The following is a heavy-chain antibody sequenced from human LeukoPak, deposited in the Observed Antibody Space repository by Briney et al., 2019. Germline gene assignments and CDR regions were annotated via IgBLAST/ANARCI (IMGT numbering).Heavy chain of an antibody. D-gene: IGHD5-12*01. Sequence: GASVKVSCKASGYTFTSYGISWVRQAPGQGLEWMGWISAYDGNTNYAQKLQGRVTMTTDTSTSTAYTELRSLRSDDTAVYYCARDRSRMVATGDYWGQGTLVTVSS. J-gene: IGHJ4*02. CDR2: ISAYDGNT. CDR1: GYTFTSYG. V-gene: IGHV1-18*01. CDR3: ARDRSRMVATGDY.